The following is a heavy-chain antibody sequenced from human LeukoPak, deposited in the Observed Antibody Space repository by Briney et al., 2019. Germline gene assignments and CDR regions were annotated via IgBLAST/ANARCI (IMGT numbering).Heavy chain of an antibody. CDR3: ARTSSKTFFD. J-gene: IGHJ4*02. D-gene: IGHD3-3*01. V-gene: IGHV1-2*02. Sequence: GASVKLSCKSSGYFFPDYYIHWLRQAPGQGLQWMGRINPNTGGTDYAQIFQGRVTMTMDTSISTVYMDLSSLRPDDTAFFYFARTSSKTFFDWGQGTLVTVSS. CDR2: INPNTGGT. CDR1: GYFFPDYY.